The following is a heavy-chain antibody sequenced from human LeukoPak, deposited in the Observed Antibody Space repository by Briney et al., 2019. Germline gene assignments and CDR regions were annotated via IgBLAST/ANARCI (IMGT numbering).Heavy chain of an antibody. CDR1: GYSFTNYW. CDR2: IYPGDSDT. V-gene: IGHV5-51*01. J-gene: IGHJ3*02. CDR3: ARQLYSSGWFAFDI. Sequence: GESLKISCKGSGYSFTNYWIAWVRQMPGRGLEWMGIIYPGDSDTRYSPSFQGQVTISAAKSISTAYLQWSSLKASDTAMYYCARQLYSSGWFAFDIWGQGTMVTVSS. D-gene: IGHD6-19*01.